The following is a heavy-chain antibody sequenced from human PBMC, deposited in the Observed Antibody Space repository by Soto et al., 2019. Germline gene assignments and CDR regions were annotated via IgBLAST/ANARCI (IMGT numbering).Heavy chain of an antibody. D-gene: IGHD6-19*01. CDR3: ARRHPYSSGWYYYFDY. V-gene: IGHV4-59*01. CDR1: GGSIISYY. CDR2: IYYSGST. J-gene: IGHJ4*02. Sequence: QVQLQESGPGLVKPSETLSLTCTVSGGSIISYYWSSIRQPPGKGLEWIGYIYYSGSTNYNPSLKSRVTISVDTSKNQFSLKLSSVTAADTAVYYCARRHPYSSGWYYYFDYWGQGTLVTVSS.